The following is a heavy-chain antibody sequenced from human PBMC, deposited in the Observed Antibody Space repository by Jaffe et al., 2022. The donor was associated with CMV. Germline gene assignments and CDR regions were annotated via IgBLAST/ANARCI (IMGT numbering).Heavy chain of an antibody. CDR3: ARDIAIAAAGRSYYYYGMDV. J-gene: IGHJ6*02. CDR1: GFTFSSYW. Sequence: EVQLVESGGGLVQPGGSLRLSCAASGFTFSSYWMSWVRQAPGKGLEWVANIKQDGSEKYYVDSVKGRFTISRDNAKNSLYLQMNSLRAEDTAVYYCARDIAIAAAGRSYYYYGMDVWGQGTTVTVSS. V-gene: IGHV3-7*01. D-gene: IGHD6-13*01. CDR2: IKQDGSEK.